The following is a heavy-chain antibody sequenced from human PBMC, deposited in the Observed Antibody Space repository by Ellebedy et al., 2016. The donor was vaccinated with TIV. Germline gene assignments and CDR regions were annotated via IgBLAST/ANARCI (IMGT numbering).Heavy chain of an antibody. CDR1: GYTFTGYY. CDR2: INPNSGGT. Sequence: AASVKVSCKASGYTFTGYYIHWVRQAPGQGLEWMGWINPNSGGTNYAQKFQGWVTMTRDTSISTAYMELSRLSSDDTAVYYCARTYSSSWRYYFDYWGQGTLVTVFS. CDR3: ARTYSSSWRYYFDY. V-gene: IGHV1-2*04. D-gene: IGHD6-13*01. J-gene: IGHJ4*02.